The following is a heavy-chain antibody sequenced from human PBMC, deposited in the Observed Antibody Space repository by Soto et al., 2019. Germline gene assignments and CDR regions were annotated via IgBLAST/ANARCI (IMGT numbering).Heavy chain of an antibody. Sequence: SETLSLTCTVSGGSISSSIYYWGWIRQPPRKGLEWIGSIFYSGSTYYNPSLKSRATISVDTSKNQFSLKLSTVTAADPAVYYCVRQWIGPRHGLVDVWGQGTKVTVSS. V-gene: IGHV4-39*01. CDR1: GGSISSSIYY. CDR3: VRQWIGPRHGLVDV. J-gene: IGHJ6*02. CDR2: IFYSGST. D-gene: IGHD3-10*01.